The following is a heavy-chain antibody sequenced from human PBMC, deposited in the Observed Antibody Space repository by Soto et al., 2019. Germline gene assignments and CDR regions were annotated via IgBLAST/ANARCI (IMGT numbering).Heavy chain of an antibody. Sequence: GGSLRLSCAASGFTLSNHDMYWVPHATGKSLEWVSAIGIGGDTYYPASVKGRFTISRQNAKNSLYLLMNHLRAGDTAVYYCARGPGSPRYYNGMDVWGQGTTVTVSS. CDR1: GFTLSNHD. D-gene: IGHD3-10*01. J-gene: IGHJ6*02. V-gene: IGHV3-13*01. CDR2: IGIGGDT. CDR3: ARGPGSPRYYNGMDV.